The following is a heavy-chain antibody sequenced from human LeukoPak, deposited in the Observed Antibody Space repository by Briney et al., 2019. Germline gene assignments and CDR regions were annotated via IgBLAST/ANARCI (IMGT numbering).Heavy chain of an antibody. CDR3: WRDSPYDASL. J-gene: IGHJ4*02. D-gene: IGHD3-16*01. CDR2: ITSSPNDM. V-gene: IGHV3-21*01. Sequence: GGSLRLSCAASGFILSSYTIHWVRQAPGKGLEWVSSITSSPNDMHYADSLRGRFTVSRDNANNSLHLQVDSLRVEGTAVYYCWRDSPYDASLWGQGTLVTVSS. CDR1: GFILSSYT.